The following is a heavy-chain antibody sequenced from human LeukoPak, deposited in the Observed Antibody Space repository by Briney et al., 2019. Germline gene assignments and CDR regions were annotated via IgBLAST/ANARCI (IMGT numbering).Heavy chain of an antibody. Sequence: PGGSLRLSCAASGFTFGSYWMSWVRQAPGKGLEWVANIKEDGSEKCYVDSAKGRFTVSRDNAKNSLYLEMNSLRAEDTAVYYCARGGRNYVNWGQGTLVTVSS. CDR2: IKEDGSEK. D-gene: IGHD3-10*01. V-gene: IGHV3-7*05. CDR1: GFTFGSYW. J-gene: IGHJ4*02. CDR3: ARGGRNYVN.